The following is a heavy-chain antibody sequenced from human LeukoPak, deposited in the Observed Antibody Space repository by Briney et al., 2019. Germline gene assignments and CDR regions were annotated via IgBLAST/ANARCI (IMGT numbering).Heavy chain of an antibody. V-gene: IGHV4-4*07. Sequence: SETLSLTCTVAGGSISSYYWSWIRQPAGKGLEWIGRIYTSGSTNYNPSLKSRVTMSVATSKNQVSLKLSSVTAADTAVYYCARDSPTYYYDSSGYNVWGQGTLVTVSS. CDR1: GGSISSYY. CDR3: ARDSPTYYYDSSGYNV. D-gene: IGHD3-22*01. J-gene: IGHJ4*02. CDR2: IYTSGST.